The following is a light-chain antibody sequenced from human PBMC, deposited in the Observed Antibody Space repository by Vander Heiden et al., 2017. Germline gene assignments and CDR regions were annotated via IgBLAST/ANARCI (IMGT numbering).Light chain of an antibody. J-gene: IGLJ3*02. CDR3: QVRDSSTNWV. V-gene: IGLV3-9*01. CDR2: DDD. CDR1: DIGSRP. Sequence: SHTLPQSPSLPVALGQTATISCEGHDIGSRPVTWYQRKPGQAPVLVIYDDDYRPSVIPERFSGSNEGNTATLTIGRAQAGDEADYFCQVRDSSTNWVFGGGTKMTVL.